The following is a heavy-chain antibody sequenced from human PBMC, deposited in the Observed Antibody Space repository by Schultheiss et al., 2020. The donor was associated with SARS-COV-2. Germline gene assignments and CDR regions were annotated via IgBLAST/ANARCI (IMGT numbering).Heavy chain of an antibody. J-gene: IGHJ6*03. CDR1: GFTFSNYA. Sequence: GGSLRLSCAASGFTFSNYAMSWVRQAPGKGLDWVSGISGSGATTYYADSVKGRFTISRDNSKNTLYLQMNSLRAEDTAVYYCAKYGVGGYYEAYYYMDVWGKGTTVTVSS. CDR2: ISGSGATT. D-gene: IGHD3-16*01. CDR3: AKYGVGGYYEAYYYMDV. V-gene: IGHV3-23*01.